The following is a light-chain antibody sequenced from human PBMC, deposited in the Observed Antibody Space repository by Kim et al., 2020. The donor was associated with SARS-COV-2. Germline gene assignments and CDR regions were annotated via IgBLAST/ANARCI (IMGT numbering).Light chain of an antibody. CDR3: AAWDDSLSGVV. CDR1: SSNIGSNY. J-gene: IGLJ2*01. CDR2: SNN. V-gene: IGLV1-47*02. Sequence: GHRVTLSCSGRSSNIGSNYVYWYQQLPGTAPTLLISSNNQRPSGVPDRFSGSKSGTSASLAISGLRSEDEADYYCAAWDDSLSGVVFGGGTQLTVL.